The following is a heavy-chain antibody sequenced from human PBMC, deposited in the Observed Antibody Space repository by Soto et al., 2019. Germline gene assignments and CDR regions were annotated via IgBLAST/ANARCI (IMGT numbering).Heavy chain of an antibody. J-gene: IGHJ3*02. CDR1: GFTFSSYA. Sequence: VGSLRLSCAASGFTFSSYAMSWVRQAPGKGLEWVSAISGCGGSTYYADSVKGRFTISRDNSKNTLYLQMNSLRAEDTAVYYCAKVRLPDLTGRLHDAFDIWGQGTMVTVSS. CDR2: ISGCGGST. D-gene: IGHD3-9*01. CDR3: AKVRLPDLTGRLHDAFDI. V-gene: IGHV3-23*01.